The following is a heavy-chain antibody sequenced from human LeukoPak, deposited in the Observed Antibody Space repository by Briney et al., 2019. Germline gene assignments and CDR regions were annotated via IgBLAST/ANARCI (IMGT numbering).Heavy chain of an antibody. J-gene: IGHJ6*02. CDR2: ISSSGSTI. CDR1: GFTFSSYE. Sequence: GGSLRLSCAASGFTFSSYEMNWVRQAPGKGLEWVSYISSSGSTIYYADSVKGRFTISRDNAKNSLYLQMNSLRAEDTAVYYCARQQLVTYYYYYYGMDVWGQGTTVTASS. CDR3: ARQQLVTYYYYYYGMDV. D-gene: IGHD6-13*01. V-gene: IGHV3-48*03.